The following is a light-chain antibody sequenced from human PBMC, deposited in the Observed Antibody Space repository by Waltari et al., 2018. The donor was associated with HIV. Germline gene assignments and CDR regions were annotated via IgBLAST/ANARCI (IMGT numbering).Light chain of an antibody. CDR2: EVS. CDR3: SSYTSTKVL. Sequence: QSALTQPASVSGSPGQSITISCIGTSSDVGGYHYVSWYQHHPGKAPKPMIYEVSNRPSGVSNRFSGPKSGNTASMTISGLQAEDEADYYCSSYTSTKVLFGGGTKLTVL. CDR1: SSDVGGYHY. J-gene: IGLJ2*01. V-gene: IGLV2-14*01.